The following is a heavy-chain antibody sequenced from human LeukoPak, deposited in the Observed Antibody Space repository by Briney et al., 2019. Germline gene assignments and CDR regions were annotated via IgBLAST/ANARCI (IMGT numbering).Heavy chain of an antibody. J-gene: IGHJ3*02. D-gene: IGHD1-26*01. Sequence: GGSLRLSCAASGFTFSSYEMNWLRQAPGKGLEWVSYISSGGSTVHYADSVKGRFTISRDNAKNALYLQMNSLRAEATAVYYCARVIIVGATGIWGQGTMVTVSS. V-gene: IGHV3-48*03. CDR3: ARVIIVGATGI. CDR2: ISSGGSTV. CDR1: GFTFSSYE.